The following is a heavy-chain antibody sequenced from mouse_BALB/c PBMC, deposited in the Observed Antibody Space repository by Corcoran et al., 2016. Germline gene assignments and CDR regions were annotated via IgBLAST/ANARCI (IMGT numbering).Heavy chain of an antibody. V-gene: IGHV1-15*01. Sequence: QVQLQQSGAELVRPGASVTLSCKASGYTFTDYEMHWVKQTPVHGLEWIGAIDPETGGTAYNQKFKGKATLTADKSSSTAYMELRSLTSEDSAVYYCTRRGELVFDYWGQGTTLTVSS. D-gene: IGHD4-1*01. CDR3: TRRGELVFDY. CDR1: GYTFTDYE. J-gene: IGHJ2*01. CDR2: IDPETGGT.